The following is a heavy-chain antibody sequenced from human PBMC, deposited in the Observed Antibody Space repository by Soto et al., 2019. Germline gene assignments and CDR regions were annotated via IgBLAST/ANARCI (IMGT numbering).Heavy chain of an antibody. D-gene: IGHD3-10*01. CDR3: ARVIGSGSYYPSPFDY. Sequence: PGGSLRLSCAASGFTFSSYAMHWVRQAPGKGLEWVAVISYDGSNKYYADSVKGRFTISRDNSKNTLYLQMNSLRAEDTAVYYCARVIGSGSYYPSPFDYWGQGTLVTVSS. CDR2: ISYDGSNK. J-gene: IGHJ4*02. CDR1: GFTFSSYA. V-gene: IGHV3-30-3*01.